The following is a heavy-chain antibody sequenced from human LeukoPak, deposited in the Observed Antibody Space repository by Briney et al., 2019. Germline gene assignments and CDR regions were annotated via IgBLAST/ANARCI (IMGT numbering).Heavy chain of an antibody. CDR1: GGSFSGYY. Sequence: SETLSLTCAVYGGSFSGYYWNWIRQPPGKGLEWIGYIYYSGSTNYNPSLKSRVTISVDTSKNQFSLNLTSVTAADTAVYYCARFTPQGYGWGGYNRFDPWGQGTLVTVSS. D-gene: IGHD3-16*01. V-gene: IGHV4-59*01. J-gene: IGHJ5*02. CDR3: ARFTPQGYGWGGYNRFDP. CDR2: IYYSGST.